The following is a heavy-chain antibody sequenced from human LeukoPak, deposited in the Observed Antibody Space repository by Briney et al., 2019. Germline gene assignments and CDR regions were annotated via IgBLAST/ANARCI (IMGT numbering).Heavy chain of an antibody. V-gene: IGHV3-23*01. D-gene: IGHD2-15*01. CDR3: VKGFGSRPLYYFDY. J-gene: IGHJ4*02. Sequence: GGSLRLPCAASGLTFSTYAMRWLRQAPGKGREGVACISDSGDYTNDANSVKGRFTISRDNSKIPLYLQMNSLRAEDTAVYFCVKGFGSRPLYYFDYWGQGPLVIVSS. CDR2: ISDSGDYT. CDR1: GLTFSTYA.